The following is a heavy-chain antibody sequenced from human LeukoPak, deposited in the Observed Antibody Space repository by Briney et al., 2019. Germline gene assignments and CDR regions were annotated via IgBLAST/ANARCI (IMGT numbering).Heavy chain of an antibody. J-gene: IGHJ6*02. Sequence: SETLSLTCAVYGGSFSGYYWSWIRQPPGKGLEWIGEINHSGSTNYNPSLKSRVTISVDTSKNQFSLKLSSVTAADTAVYYCARGKGYYYYGMDVWGQGTTVTASS. CDR3: ARGKGYYYYGMDV. V-gene: IGHV4-34*01. CDR2: INHSGST. CDR1: GGSFSGYY.